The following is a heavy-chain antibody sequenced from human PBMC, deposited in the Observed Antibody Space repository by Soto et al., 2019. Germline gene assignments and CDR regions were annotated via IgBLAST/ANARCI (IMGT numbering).Heavy chain of an antibody. CDR1: GGSINSGDYY. Sequence: SETLSLTCTVSGGSINSGDYYWNWIRQPPGKGLEWIGYIYFSGSTYYNPSLKSRVIISLDTSKNQFSLKLSSVTAADTAVYYCARELTGYRFGPGEVYWGQGTLVTVSS. D-gene: IGHD5-18*01. J-gene: IGHJ4*02. CDR3: ARELTGYRFGPGEVY. V-gene: IGHV4-30-4*01. CDR2: IYFSGST.